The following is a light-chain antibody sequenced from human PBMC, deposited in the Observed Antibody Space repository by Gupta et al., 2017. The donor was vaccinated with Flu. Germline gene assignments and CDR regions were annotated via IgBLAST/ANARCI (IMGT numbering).Light chain of an antibody. CDR2: GAS. J-gene: IGKJ2*01. CDR3: QHYGSPPRVT. V-gene: IGKV3-20*01. Sequence: EIVLTQSPGLLSLSPGEGATLSCRASQSISTSYLAWYQQKPEQAPRLLIYGASSRATGIPDRFRGSGFGTCFSFTISRMEPEDFAVYYCQHYGSPPRVTFGQGTKLEIK. CDR1: QSISTSY.